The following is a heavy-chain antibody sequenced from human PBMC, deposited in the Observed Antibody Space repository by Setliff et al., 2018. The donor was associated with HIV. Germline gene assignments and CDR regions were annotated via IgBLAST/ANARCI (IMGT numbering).Heavy chain of an antibody. CDR3: ARETSVTPVGLDH. CDR1: GGSITRTPYY. D-gene: IGHD1-1*01. CDR2: IYHTGIT. V-gene: IGHV4-39*07. Sequence: KLSETLSLTCTVSGGSITRTPYYWGWIRQPPGKGLEWIGSIYHTGITYDNPSLKSRVTISIDTSKKQFSLKLNSVTAADTAVYYCARETSVTPVGLDHWGQGTLVTVSS. J-gene: IGHJ1*01.